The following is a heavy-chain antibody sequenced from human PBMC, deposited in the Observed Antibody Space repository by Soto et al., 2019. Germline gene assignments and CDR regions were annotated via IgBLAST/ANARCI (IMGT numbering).Heavy chain of an antibody. V-gene: IGHV1-69*06. J-gene: IGHJ2*01. CDR2: IIPIFRST. Sequence: QVQLVQSGAEVKKPGSSVKVSCKASGGTFNSYALTWVRQAPGHGLEWMGGIIPIFRSTNYAQKFQGRVTITATRPTSTAYVELSSVIADDTAVYYSASVLHPPYSSGWRSLYWDVDLWGRGTLVNVSS. CDR3: ASVLHPPYSSGWRSLYWDVDL. CDR1: GGTFNSYA. D-gene: IGHD6-19*01.